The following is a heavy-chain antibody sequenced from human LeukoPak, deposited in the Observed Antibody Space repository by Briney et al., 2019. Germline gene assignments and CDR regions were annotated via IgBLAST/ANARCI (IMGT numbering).Heavy chain of an antibody. V-gene: IGHV4-59*01. J-gene: IGHJ4*02. CDR1: GGSISSYY. CDR2: IYYSGST. CDR3: ARTIYYGSGSYHGY. Sequence: SETLSLTCTVSGGSISSYYWSWIRQPPGKGLEWIGYIYYSGSTNYNPSLKSRVTMSVDTSKNQFSLKLSSVTAADTAVYYCARTIYYGSGSYHGYWGQGTLVTVSS. D-gene: IGHD3-10*01.